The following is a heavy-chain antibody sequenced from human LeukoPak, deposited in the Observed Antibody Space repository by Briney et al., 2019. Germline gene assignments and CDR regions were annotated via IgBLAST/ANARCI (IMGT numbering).Heavy chain of an antibody. Sequence: GASVKVSCKTSGYTFTYYVISWVRQAPGQGLEWMGWINAYNGNTNDAQKFQGRVTMTTDTSTSTAYMELRSLRSDDTAVYYCARGEKPYEYWGQGTLVSASS. CDR2: INAYNGNT. D-gene: IGHD5-12*01. V-gene: IGHV1-18*01. J-gene: IGHJ4*02. CDR3: ARGEKPYEY. CDR1: GYTFTYYV.